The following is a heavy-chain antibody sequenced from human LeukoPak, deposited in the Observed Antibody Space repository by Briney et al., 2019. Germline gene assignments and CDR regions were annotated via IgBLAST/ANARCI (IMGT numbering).Heavy chain of an antibody. J-gene: IGHJ4*02. CDR1: GGAFSSYA. CDR2: IIPIFGTT. V-gene: IGHV1-69*13. Sequence: SVKVSCKASGGAFSSYAISWVRQAPGQGLEWMGGIIPIFGTTNYAQKFQGRVTITADESTSTAYMELSSLRSEDTAVYYCARGVITEYSSSSFDYWGQGTLVTVSS. D-gene: IGHD6-6*01. CDR3: ARGVITEYSSSSFDY.